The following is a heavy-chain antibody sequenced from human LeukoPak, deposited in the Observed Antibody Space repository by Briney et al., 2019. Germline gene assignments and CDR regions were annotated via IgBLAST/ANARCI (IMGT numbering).Heavy chain of an antibody. V-gene: IGHV4-34*01. D-gene: IGHD3-22*01. Sequence: SETLSLTCAVYGGSFSGYYWSWIRQPPGKGLEWIGEINHSGSTNYNPPLKSRVTISVDTSKNQFSLKLSSVTAADTAVYYCARVIDYYDSSGFDYWGQGTLVTVSS. CDR2: INHSGST. CDR3: ARVIDYYDSSGFDY. CDR1: GGSFSGYY. J-gene: IGHJ4*02.